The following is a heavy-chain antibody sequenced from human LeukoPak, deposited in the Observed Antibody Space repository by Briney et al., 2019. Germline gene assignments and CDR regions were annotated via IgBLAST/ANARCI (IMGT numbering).Heavy chain of an antibody. CDR1: GFTFSSYW. J-gene: IGHJ5*02. CDR3: ARDAYDDSSES. D-gene: IGHD3-3*01. Sequence: GGSLRLSCAASGFTFSSYWMTWVRQAPGKGREWVANLNPDGSRKFYVDSVKGRFTISRDNAKNSLYLQMHSLRAEDTALYYCARDAYDDSSESWGQGTLVTVSS. V-gene: IGHV3-7*01. CDR2: LNPDGSRK.